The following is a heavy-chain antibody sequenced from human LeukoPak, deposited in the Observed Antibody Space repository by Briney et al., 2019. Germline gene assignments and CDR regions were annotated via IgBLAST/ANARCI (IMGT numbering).Heavy chain of an antibody. Sequence: PGGSLRLSCAASGFTFSDHYMDWVRQAPGKGLEWVGRTRNKANSYTTEYAASVKGRFTISRDDSKNSLYLQMNSLKTEDTAVYYCARVPSSTSCLDVWGQGTTVTVSS. J-gene: IGHJ6*02. D-gene: IGHD2-2*01. V-gene: IGHV3-72*01. CDR2: TRNKANSYTT. CDR3: ARVPSSTSCLDV. CDR1: GFTFSDHY.